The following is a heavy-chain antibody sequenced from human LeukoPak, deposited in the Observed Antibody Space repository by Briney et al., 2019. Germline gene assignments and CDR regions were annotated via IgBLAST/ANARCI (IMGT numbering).Heavy chain of an antibody. CDR1: GYAFTSYG. CDR3: AREYCSSTSCYNPDY. V-gene: IGHV1-18*01. Sequence: GASVKVSCKASGYAFTSYGISWVRQAPGQGLEWMGWISAYNGNTNYAQKLQGRVTMTTDTSTSTAYMELRSLRPDDTAVYYCAREYCSSTSCYNPDYWGQGTLVTVSS. D-gene: IGHD2-2*02. J-gene: IGHJ4*02. CDR2: ISAYNGNT.